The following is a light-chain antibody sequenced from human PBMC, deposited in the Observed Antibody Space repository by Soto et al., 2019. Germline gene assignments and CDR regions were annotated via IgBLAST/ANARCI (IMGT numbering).Light chain of an antibody. CDR2: AAS. V-gene: IGKV1-39*01. CDR1: QSISSY. J-gene: IGKJ5*01. CDR3: QQSYITLIT. Sequence: DIKMTQSPSSLSLSEGDRVTITCRASQSISSYLNWYQQKPGKAPKLLIYAASSLQSGVPSRFSGSGSGTDFTLTISSLQAEDFATYYCQQSYITLITFGHVTLLDIK.